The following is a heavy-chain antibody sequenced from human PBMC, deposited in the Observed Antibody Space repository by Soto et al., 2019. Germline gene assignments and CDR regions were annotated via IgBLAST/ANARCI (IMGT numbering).Heavy chain of an antibody. Sequence: PGGSLRLSCAASGFTFSGYGMHWFRQAPGKGLEWVAVISYDGSNKYYADSVKGRFTISRDNSKNTLYLQMNSLRAEDTAVYYCAKITTVGSDNYYGMDVWGQGTTVTVSS. CDR3: AKITTVGSDNYYGMDV. V-gene: IGHV3-30*18. CDR2: ISYDGSNK. J-gene: IGHJ6*02. D-gene: IGHD4-17*01. CDR1: GFTFSGYG.